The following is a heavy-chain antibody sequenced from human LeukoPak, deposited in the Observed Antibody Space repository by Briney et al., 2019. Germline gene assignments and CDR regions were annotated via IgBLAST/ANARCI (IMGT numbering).Heavy chain of an antibody. Sequence: SETLSLTCAVYGESFIHFYWTWIRQSPGRGLEWIGEINHSGSTNYNPSLKSRVTLSIDTSRNQFSLRLTSVTVADTAVYYRARRGRDSDWFPTTIDYWGQGSLVTVSS. D-gene: IGHD3-9*01. V-gene: IGHV4-34*01. CDR1: GESFIHFY. J-gene: IGHJ4*02. CDR2: INHSGST. CDR3: ARRGRDSDWFPTTIDY.